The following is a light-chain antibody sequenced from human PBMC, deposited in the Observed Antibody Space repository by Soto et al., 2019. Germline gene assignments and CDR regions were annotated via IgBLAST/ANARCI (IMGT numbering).Light chain of an antibody. CDR1: QSLLHSNGKTY. J-gene: IGKJ2*01. V-gene: IGKV2D-29*01. Sequence: DIVMTQTPLSLSVTPGQPASISCKSSQSLLHSNGKTYLFWYLQKPGQPPQLLMYVVSNRFSGVPDRCRGSGSGTDFTLKISRVEAEDVGVYHCMKSLQFPYTLGQGTKLEIK. CDR3: MKSLQFPYT. CDR2: VVS.